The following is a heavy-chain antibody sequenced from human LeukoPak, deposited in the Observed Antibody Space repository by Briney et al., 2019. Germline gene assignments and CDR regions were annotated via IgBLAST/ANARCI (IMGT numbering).Heavy chain of an antibody. D-gene: IGHD7-27*01. CDR3: ARADWGSGDY. CDR1: GFTFSNYW. V-gene: IGHV3-7*01. J-gene: IGHJ4*02. Sequence: PGGSLRLSCAASGFTFSNYWMSWVRQAPGKGLEWVANINQDGSDKYYVDSVKGRFTISRDNAKNSLFLQMNSLRAEDTTVYYCARADWGSGDYWGQGTRVTVSS. CDR2: INQDGSDK.